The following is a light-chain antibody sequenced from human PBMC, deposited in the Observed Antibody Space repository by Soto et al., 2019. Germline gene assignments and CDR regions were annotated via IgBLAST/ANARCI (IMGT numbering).Light chain of an antibody. CDR3: QHYGTSLWT. CDR2: AAS. J-gene: IGKJ1*01. CDR1: QSIHKY. Sequence: EIVLTQSPGTLSLSPGEGATLSCRASQSIHKYLAWFQQRPGQAPRLLIYAASSRATGIPDRFSGSGSGTDFPLTISRLEPEDFALYFCQHYGTSLWTFGQGTKVEIK. V-gene: IGKV3-20*01.